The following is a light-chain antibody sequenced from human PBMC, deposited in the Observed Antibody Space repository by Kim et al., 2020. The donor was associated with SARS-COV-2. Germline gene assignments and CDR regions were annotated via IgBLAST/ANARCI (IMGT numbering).Light chain of an antibody. J-gene: IGLJ1*01. CDR2: GKN. V-gene: IGLV3-19*01. Sequence: ELTQDPAVSVALGQTVRITCQGDSLRSYYASWYQQKPGQAPVLVIYGKNNRPSGIPDRFSGSSSGNTASLTITGAQAEDEADYYCNSRDSSGNHNVFGT. CDR1: SLRSYY. CDR3: NSRDSSGNHNV.